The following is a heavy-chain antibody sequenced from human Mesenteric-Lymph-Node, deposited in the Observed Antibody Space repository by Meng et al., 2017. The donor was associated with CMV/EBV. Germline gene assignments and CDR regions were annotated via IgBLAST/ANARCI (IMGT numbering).Heavy chain of an antibody. Sequence: GESLKISCEGSGFTVSSDHMSWVRQALGKGLEWVSVIYSGGTTYYGDSVKGRFTISRDNSKNTLYLQMNSLRPEDTAVYYCVRLYCSTTSCYEDYWGQRTLVTVSS. CDR1: GFTVSSDH. CDR3: VRLYCSTTSCYEDY. D-gene: IGHD2-2*01. CDR2: IYSGGTT. J-gene: IGHJ4*02. V-gene: IGHV3-66*02.